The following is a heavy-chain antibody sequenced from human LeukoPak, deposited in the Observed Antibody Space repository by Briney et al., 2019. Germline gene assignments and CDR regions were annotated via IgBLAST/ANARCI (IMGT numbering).Heavy chain of an antibody. CDR1: GGSLGISPYF. CDR2: ISSSGRA. CDR3: ARKRLRGYSYGSYYFDY. Sequence: PSETLSLTRTLPGGSLGISPYFWGWIRHPPGKGLEWNVSISSSGRAYYNPSHESRVTISVDTSENQFSLKLSSVTAADTVVYYCARKRLRGYSYGSYYFDYWGKGTLVTVS. D-gene: IGHD5-18*01. J-gene: IGHJ4*02. V-gene: IGHV4-39*01.